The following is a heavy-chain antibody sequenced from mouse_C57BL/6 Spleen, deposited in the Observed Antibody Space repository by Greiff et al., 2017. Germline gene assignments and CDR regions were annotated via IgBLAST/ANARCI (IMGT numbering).Heavy chain of an antibody. CDR1: GYTFTSYW. D-gene: IGHD1-1*01. CDR3: ARELYSSSRYFDV. V-gene: IGHV1-69*01. CDR2: IDPSDSYT. Sequence: VQLQQPGAELVMPGASVKLSCKASGYTFTSYWMHWVKQRPGQGLEWIGEIDPSDSYTNYNQKFKGKATLTVDKSSSTAYMQLSSLTSEDSAVYYCARELYSSSRYFDVWGTGTTVTVSS. J-gene: IGHJ1*03.